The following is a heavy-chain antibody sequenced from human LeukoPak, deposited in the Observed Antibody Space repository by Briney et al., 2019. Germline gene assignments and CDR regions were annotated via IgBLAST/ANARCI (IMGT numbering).Heavy chain of an antibody. CDR2: ISGSGGSP. CDR3: AKSGGGSSYYFDY. CDR1: GFTFSSYA. Sequence: GGSLRLSCAASGFTFSSYAMSWVRQAPGKGLEWVSAISGSGGSPYHADAVKGRFTISRDNSKNTLYLQMNSLRAEDTAVYYCAKSGGGSSYYFDYWGQGTLVTVSS. D-gene: IGHD6-6*01. J-gene: IGHJ4*02. V-gene: IGHV3-23*01.